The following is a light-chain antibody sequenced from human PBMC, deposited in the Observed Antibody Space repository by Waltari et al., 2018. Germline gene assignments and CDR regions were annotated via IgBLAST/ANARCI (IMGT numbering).Light chain of an antibody. Sequence: EIQMTQSPSSDSASVGARATITCRASRDISNKLDWYQQKAGRAPNLLIYAPSSLQGGVPSRFSGSGSGTDFTLTISSLQPEDFATYFCQQGYSVPLTFGGGTKVEIK. V-gene: IGKV1-12*01. CDR1: RDISNK. CDR3: QQGYSVPLT. CDR2: APS. J-gene: IGKJ4*01.